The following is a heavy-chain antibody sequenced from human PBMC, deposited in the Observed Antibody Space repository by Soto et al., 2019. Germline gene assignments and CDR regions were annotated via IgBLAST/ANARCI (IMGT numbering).Heavy chain of an antibody. D-gene: IGHD3-22*01. CDR3: ASSRSGYNYWYFDL. J-gene: IGHJ2*01. CDR1: EFTFSDHY. Sequence: EVQLVESGGGLVQPGGSLRLSCAASEFTFSDHYMDWVRQAPGKGLEWVGRTKNKANSYTTEYAAAVKGRFTISRDDSKNSLYLQMNSLKTEDTAVYYCASSRSGYNYWYFDLWGRGTPVTVSS. CDR2: TKNKANSYTT. V-gene: IGHV3-72*01.